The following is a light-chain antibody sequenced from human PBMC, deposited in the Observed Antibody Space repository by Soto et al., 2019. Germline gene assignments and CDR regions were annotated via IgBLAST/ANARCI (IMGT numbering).Light chain of an antibody. J-gene: IGLJ1*01. CDR3: YSAADNNLNV. V-gene: IGLV3-27*01. CDR1: VLAKKY. Sequence: SYELTQPSSVSVSPGQTARITCSGDVLAKKYARWFQQKPGQAPVLVIYKDSERPSVIPERFSGSSSGTTVTLTISGAQVEDEADYYCYSAADNNLNVFGTGTKLTVL. CDR2: KDS.